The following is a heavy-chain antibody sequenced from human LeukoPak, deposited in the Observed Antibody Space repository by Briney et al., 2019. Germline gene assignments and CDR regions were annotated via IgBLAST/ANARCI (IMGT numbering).Heavy chain of an antibody. CDR2: INAGNGNT. CDR3: ARARSSWPDDVFDI. D-gene: IGHD6-13*01. V-gene: IGHV1-3*01. J-gene: IGHJ3*02. CDR1: GYTFTSYA. Sequence: PSASVKVSCKASGYTFTSYAMHWVRQAPGQRLEWMGWINAGNGNTKYSQKLQGRVTMTTDTSTSTAYMELRSLRSDDTAVYYCARARSSWPDDVFDIWGQGTMVTVSS.